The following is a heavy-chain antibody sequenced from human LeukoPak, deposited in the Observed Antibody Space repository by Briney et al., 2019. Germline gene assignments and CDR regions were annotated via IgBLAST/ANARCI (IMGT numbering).Heavy chain of an antibody. CDR1: GFTFSSYA. D-gene: IGHD2-15*01. CDR2: ISGSGGNT. V-gene: IGHV3-23*01. CDR3: AGDYSVRLLDY. J-gene: IGHJ4*02. Sequence: GGSLRLSCAASGFTFSSYAMSWVRQAPGKGLEWVSGISGSGGNTYYADSVKGRFTISRDNSNNTLYLQMNSLRAEDTAVYYCAGDYSVRLLDYWGQGTLVTVSS.